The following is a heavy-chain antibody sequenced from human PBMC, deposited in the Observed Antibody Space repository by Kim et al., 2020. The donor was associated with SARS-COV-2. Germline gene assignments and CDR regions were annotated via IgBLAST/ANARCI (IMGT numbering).Heavy chain of an antibody. CDR2: IRNKAYGGTT. CDR1: GFTFGDYP. J-gene: IGHJ4*03. CDR3: TRNRGYSYGYSDY. D-gene: IGHD5-18*01. Sequence: GGSLRLSCTASGFTFGDYPMSWFLQAPGKGLEWVGFIRNKAYGGTTEYAASVTGRFTISRDDSKSIAYLQMNSLKTEDTAVYFCTRNRGYSYGYSDYWG. V-gene: IGHV3-49*03.